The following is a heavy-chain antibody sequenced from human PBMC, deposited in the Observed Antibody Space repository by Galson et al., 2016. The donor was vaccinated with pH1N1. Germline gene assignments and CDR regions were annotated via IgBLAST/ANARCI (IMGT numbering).Heavy chain of an antibody. CDR2: IMPIFDKP. CDR3: ARGPGVGAIDY. Sequence: SVKVSCKASGDIFINYPISWVRQAPGQGLEWMGGIMPIFDKPTYAQKFQGRVTITTDKSTSTTYMVLSSLRTEDTAVYYCARGPGVGAIDYGGQGTLVTVSS. J-gene: IGHJ4*02. CDR1: GDIFINYP. D-gene: IGHD1-26*01. V-gene: IGHV1-69*05.